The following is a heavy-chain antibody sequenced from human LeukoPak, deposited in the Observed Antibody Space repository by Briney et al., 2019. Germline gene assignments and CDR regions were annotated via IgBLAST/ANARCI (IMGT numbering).Heavy chain of an antibody. CDR1: GFTFTYFA. V-gene: IGHV3-23*01. CDR3: AKDRKGSGSYHDSYYYYMDV. Sequence: GGSLRLSCAASGFTFTYFAFSWVRQAPGKGLEWVSTSSSGDSTYYADSVKGRFTLSRDNSKNTLYLQMNSLRAEDTAVYYCAKDRKGSGSYHDSYYYYMDVWGKGTTVTVSS. D-gene: IGHD1-26*01. J-gene: IGHJ6*03. CDR2: SSSGDST.